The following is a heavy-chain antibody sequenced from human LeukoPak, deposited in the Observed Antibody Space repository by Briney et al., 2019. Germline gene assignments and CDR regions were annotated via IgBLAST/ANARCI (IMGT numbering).Heavy chain of an antibody. CDR1: GFTFRDAW. D-gene: IGHD4/OR15-4a*01. CDR3: TSLWSYTGY. J-gene: IGHJ4*02. V-gene: IGHV3-15*01. CDR2: IKRKIDGETV. Sequence: GGSLRLSCAASGFTFRDAWMSWVRQVPAKGLEWVGLIKRKIDGETVDYAAPVKGRFTISRDDSVSTVYLEMSSLSAEDTAVYYCTSLWSYTGYWGPGTLVTVSS.